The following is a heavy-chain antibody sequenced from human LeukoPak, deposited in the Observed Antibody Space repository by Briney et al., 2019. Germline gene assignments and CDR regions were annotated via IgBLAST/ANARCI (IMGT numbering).Heavy chain of an antibody. J-gene: IGHJ3*02. D-gene: IGHD3-10*01. CDR2: ISGYNGLT. CDR1: GYTFTIYG. Sequence: ASVKVSCKASGYTFTIYGIGWVRQAPGQGLEWMGWISGYNGLTNFAQKFQGRVTMTTDTSTNTAYMELRGLRSDDTAVYYCARGVGNGGSGNYYRADTFDIWGKGTMVTVSS. V-gene: IGHV1-18*01. CDR3: ARGVGNGGSGNYYRADTFDI.